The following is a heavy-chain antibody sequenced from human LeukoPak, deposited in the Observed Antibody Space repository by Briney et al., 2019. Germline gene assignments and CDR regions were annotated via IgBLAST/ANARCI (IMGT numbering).Heavy chain of an antibody. D-gene: IGHD3-3*01. CDR2: IYPGDSDT. CDR1: GHSFTSYW. Sequence: GESLKISCKGSGHSFTSYWIGWARQMPGKGLEWMGIIYPGDSDTRYSPSFQGQVTISADKSISTAYLQWSSLKASDTAMYYCARSALITIFGVVQYYFDYWGQGTLVTVSS. J-gene: IGHJ4*02. V-gene: IGHV5-51*01. CDR3: ARSALITIFGVVQYYFDY.